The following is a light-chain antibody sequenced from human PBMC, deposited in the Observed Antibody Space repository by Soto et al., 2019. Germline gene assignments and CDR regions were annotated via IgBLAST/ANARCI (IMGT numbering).Light chain of an antibody. CDR3: SSYTSSSTYV. V-gene: IGLV2-14*01. Sequence: QSALTQPASVSGSPGQSITISCTGTSSDVGGYNYVSWYQQHPGKAPKLMIYEVSNRPAGVSNRFSGYKSGNTASLTISGLQAEDEADYYCSSYTSSSTYVFGTGTTLTVL. CDR2: EVS. J-gene: IGLJ1*01. CDR1: SSDVGGYNY.